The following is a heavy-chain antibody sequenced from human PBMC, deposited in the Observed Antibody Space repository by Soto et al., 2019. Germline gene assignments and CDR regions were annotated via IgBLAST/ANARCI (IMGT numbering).Heavy chain of an antibody. CDR1: GYTFTSYD. CDR3: AREQSSSWSFDY. V-gene: IGHV1-8*01. Sequence: QVQLVQSGAEVKKPGASVKVSCKASGYTFTSYDINWVRQATGQGHEWMGWMNRNSGNTGYSQKFQGRVTRTRNTSIRTAYMELSSLRSEDTAVYYCAREQSSSWSFDYWGQGTLVTVSS. D-gene: IGHD6-13*01. J-gene: IGHJ4*02. CDR2: MNRNSGNT.